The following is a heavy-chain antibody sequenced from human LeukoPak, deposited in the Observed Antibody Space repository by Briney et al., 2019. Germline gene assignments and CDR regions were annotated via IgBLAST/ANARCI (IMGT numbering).Heavy chain of an antibody. CDR2: IYYSGST. Sequence: PSETLSLTCAVYGGSFSGYYWSWIRQPPGKGLEWIGYIYYSGSTYYNPSLKSRVTISVDTSKNQFSLKLSSVTAADTAVFFKPKTAYEILTGYRPFDYWGQGTLVTVSS. J-gene: IGHJ4*02. D-gene: IGHD3-9*01. CDR1: GGSFSGYY. CDR3: PKTAYEILTGYRPFDY. V-gene: IGHV4-59*06.